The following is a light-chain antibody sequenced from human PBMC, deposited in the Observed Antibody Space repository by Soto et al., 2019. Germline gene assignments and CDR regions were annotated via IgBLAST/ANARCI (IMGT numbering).Light chain of an antibody. CDR3: QQYGSSPQT. Sequence: IVLTQSPGTLSLSPGESATLSCRASQSVSANFVAWYQQKFGQSPRLLIYAASKRATGVAERFSGSGSATEFNLTISRLEPEDSALYHCQQYGSSPQTFGQGTRLELK. V-gene: IGKV3-20*01. J-gene: IGKJ2*01. CDR1: QSVSANF. CDR2: AAS.